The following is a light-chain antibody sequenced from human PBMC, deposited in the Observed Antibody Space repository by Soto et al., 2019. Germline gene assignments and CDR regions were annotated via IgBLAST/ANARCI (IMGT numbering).Light chain of an antibody. Sequence: QSVLTQPPSVSAAPGQKVTISCSGSSSNIGNNYVSWHQHLPGAAPPVLIYGNNKRPSGIPDRFSASKSGTSATLDITGLQTGDEADYYCGTWDSSLSGVVFGGGTKLTVL. CDR2: GNN. CDR1: SSNIGNNY. V-gene: IGLV1-51*01. J-gene: IGLJ2*01. CDR3: GTWDSSLSGVV.